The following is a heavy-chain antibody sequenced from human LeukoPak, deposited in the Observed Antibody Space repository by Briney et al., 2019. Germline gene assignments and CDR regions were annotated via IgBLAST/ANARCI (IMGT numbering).Heavy chain of an antibody. CDR2: NSAYNGNT. CDR1: GYTFTSYG. CDR3: ARASGNNYYDSSGCDY. J-gene: IGHJ4*02. D-gene: IGHD3-22*01. V-gene: IGHV1-18*01. Sequence: ASVKVSCKASGYTFTSYGISWVRQAPGQGLEWMGWNSAYNGNTNYAQKLQGRVTMTTDTSTSTAYMELRSLRSDDTAVYYCARASGNNYYDSSGCDYWGQGTLVTVSS.